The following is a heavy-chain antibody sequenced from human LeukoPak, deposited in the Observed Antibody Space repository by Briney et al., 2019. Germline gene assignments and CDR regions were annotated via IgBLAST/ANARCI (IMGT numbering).Heavy chain of an antibody. J-gene: IGHJ6*02. D-gene: IGHD4-23*01. CDR3: ARGPYGGNPSYYYYGMDV. V-gene: IGHV3-23*01. Sequence: GGSLRLSCAASGFTFSSYAMSWVRQAPGKGLEWVSAISGSGGSTYYADSVKGRFTISRDNSKNTLYLQMNSLRAEDTAVYYCARGPYGGNPSYYYYGMDVWGQGTTVTVSS. CDR2: ISGSGGST. CDR1: GFTFSSYA.